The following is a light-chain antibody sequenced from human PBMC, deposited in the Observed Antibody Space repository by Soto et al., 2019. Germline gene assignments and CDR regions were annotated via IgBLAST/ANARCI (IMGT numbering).Light chain of an antibody. Sequence: QSALTQPASVSGSPGQSITISCTGTSSDVGSYNFVSWYQQLPGKAPKLLLSEVSNRPSGVSDRFSGSKSGNTASLTISGLQAEDEADYYCSSLTTSFTYVFGTGTKVTVL. CDR3: SSLTTSFTYV. CDR2: EVS. J-gene: IGLJ1*01. V-gene: IGLV2-14*01. CDR1: SSDVGSYNF.